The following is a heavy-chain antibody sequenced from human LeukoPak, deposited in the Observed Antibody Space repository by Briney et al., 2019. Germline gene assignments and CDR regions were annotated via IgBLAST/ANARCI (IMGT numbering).Heavy chain of an antibody. CDR2: ISAYNGNT. Sequence: GASVKVSCKASGYTFTSYDINWVRQATGQGLEWMGWISAYNGNTNYAQKLQGRVTMTTDTSTSTAYMELRSLRSDDTAVYYCARDPVVVVVAATPFDYWGQGTLVTVSS. J-gene: IGHJ4*02. CDR1: GYTFTSYD. V-gene: IGHV1-18*01. CDR3: ARDPVVVVVAATPFDY. D-gene: IGHD2-15*01.